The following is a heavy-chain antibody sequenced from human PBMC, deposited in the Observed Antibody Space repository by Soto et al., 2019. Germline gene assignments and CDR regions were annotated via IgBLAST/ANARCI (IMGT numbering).Heavy chain of an antibody. CDR1: GYTFTSYG. Sequence: QVQLVQSGAEVKKPGASVKVSCKASGYTFTSYGISWVRQAPGQGLEWMGWISAYNGNTNYAQKLQGRVTMTTDTSTSTDYMELRSLRSADTAVYYCARDSSGWHNAGGWFDPWGQGTLVTVSS. V-gene: IGHV1-18*01. CDR2: ISAYNGNT. CDR3: ARDSSGWHNAGGWFDP. J-gene: IGHJ5*02. D-gene: IGHD6-19*01.